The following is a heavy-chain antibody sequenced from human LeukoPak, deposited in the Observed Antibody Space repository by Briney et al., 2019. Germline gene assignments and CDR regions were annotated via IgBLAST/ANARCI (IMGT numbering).Heavy chain of an antibody. CDR3: AREIGKQQLGTRFFDY. J-gene: IGHJ4*02. D-gene: IGHD6-13*01. CDR1: GGSISSSSYY. V-gene: IGHV4-39*07. Sequence: PSETLSLTCTVSGGSISSSSYYWGWIRQPPGKGLEWIGSIYYSGSTYYNPSLKSRVTISVDTSKNQFSLKLSSVTAADTAVYYCAREIGKQQLGTRFFDYWGQGTLVTVSS. CDR2: IYYSGST.